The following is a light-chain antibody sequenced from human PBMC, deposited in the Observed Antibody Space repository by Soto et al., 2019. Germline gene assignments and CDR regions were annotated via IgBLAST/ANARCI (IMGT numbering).Light chain of an antibody. V-gene: IGKV3-15*01. Sequence: EIVMTQSPATLSVSPGERATLSCRASQSVSDNLAWYQQKPGQAPRLLIYSASTRATGIPARFSGSGSGTEFTLTISSLQSEDFAVYYCQQYGSSITFGQGTRLEI. CDR3: QQYGSSIT. CDR2: SAS. CDR1: QSVSDN. J-gene: IGKJ5*01.